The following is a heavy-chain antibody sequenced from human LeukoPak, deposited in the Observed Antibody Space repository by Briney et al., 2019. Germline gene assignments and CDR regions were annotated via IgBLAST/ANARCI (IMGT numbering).Heavy chain of an antibody. CDR3: ARDPRNYYYDSSDPYFQH. CDR1: GFTFSSYS. J-gene: IGHJ1*01. V-gene: IGHV3-48*01. Sequence: GGSLRLSCAASGFTFSSYSMNWVRQAPGKGLEWVSYISSSSSSTIYYADSVKGRFTISRDNAKNSLYLQMNSLRAEDTAVYYCARDPRNYYYDSSDPYFQHWGQGTLVTVSS. CDR2: ISSSSSSTI. D-gene: IGHD3-22*01.